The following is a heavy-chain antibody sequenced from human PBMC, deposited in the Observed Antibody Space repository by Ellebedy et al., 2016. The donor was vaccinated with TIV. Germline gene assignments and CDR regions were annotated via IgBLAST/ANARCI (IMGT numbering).Heavy chain of an antibody. J-gene: IGHJ4*02. V-gene: IGHV4-59*12. CDR3: ARDTSGGIDY. Sequence: SETLSLTCAVSGCSISGYYWSWIRQPPGKGLEWIAYIYYSDNGSTNYKPSPKSRVTISVDTSKNQLSLRLTSVTAADTAVYYCARDTSGGIDYWGQGTLVTVSS. D-gene: IGHD2-15*01. CDR2: IYYSDNGST. CDR1: GCSISGYY.